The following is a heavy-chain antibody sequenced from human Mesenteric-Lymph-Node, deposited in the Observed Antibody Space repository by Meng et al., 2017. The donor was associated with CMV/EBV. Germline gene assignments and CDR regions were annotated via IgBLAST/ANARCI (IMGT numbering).Heavy chain of an antibody. V-gene: IGHV4-59*01. CDR1: GGSMSSFY. D-gene: IGHD2-15*01. CDR2: IYYVGTT. CDR3: ARVGFCSAGNCYLNYYGMDV. Sequence: SETLSLTCSVSGGSMSSFYWSWIRQSPGKGLEWIGYIYYVGTTNYTPSLKSRVTISIDTSKNQFSLNLSSVTAADTAVYYCARVGFCSAGNCYLNYYGMDVWGQGTSVTVSS. J-gene: IGHJ6*02.